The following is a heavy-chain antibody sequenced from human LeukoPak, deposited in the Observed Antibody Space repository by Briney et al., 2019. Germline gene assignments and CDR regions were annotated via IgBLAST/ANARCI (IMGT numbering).Heavy chain of an antibody. CDR2: IKQDGSEK. CDR3: ARGVDSSLGYYYYYMDV. D-gene: IGHD3-22*01. J-gene: IGHJ6*03. CDR1: GFTFSSYW. V-gene: IGHV3-7*01. Sequence: PGGSLRLSWAASGFTFSSYWMSWVRQAPGKGLEWVANIKQDGSEKYYVDSVKGRFTISRDNAKNSLYLQMNSLRAEDTAVYYCARGVDSSLGYYYYYMDVWGKGTTVTVSS.